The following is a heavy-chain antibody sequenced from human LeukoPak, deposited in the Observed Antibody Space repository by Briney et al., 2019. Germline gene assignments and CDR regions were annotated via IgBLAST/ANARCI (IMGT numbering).Heavy chain of an antibody. Sequence: ASVKVSCKASGYTFTGYYIHWVRQAPGQGLEWMGWIHHNSGGTNFAQKFQGRVTMTRDSSISTAYMEVSSLRSDDTAVYYCARAPAGGPLRFFDYWGQGTLVTVSS. J-gene: IGHJ4*02. V-gene: IGHV1-2*02. D-gene: IGHD3-3*01. CDR3: ARAPAGGPLRFFDY. CDR1: GYTFTGYY. CDR2: IHHNSGGT.